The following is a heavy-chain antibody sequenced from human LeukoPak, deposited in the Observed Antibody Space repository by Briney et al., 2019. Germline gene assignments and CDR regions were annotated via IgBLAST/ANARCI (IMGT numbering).Heavy chain of an antibody. Sequence: PGGSLRLSCAASGFPFGSYEMNWVRQAPGKGLEWISYISGSGSIIYYADSVKGRFTISRDNAKTSLYLQMNSLRAEDTAVYYCTRGGYSDTSASDMAWGQGALVTVSS. CDR1: GFPFGSYE. V-gene: IGHV3-48*03. D-gene: IGHD3-22*01. CDR3: TRGGYSDTSASDMA. CDR2: ISGSGSII. J-gene: IGHJ5*02.